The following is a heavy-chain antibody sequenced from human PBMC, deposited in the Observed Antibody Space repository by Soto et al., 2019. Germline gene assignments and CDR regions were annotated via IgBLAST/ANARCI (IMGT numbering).Heavy chain of an antibody. D-gene: IGHD6-6*01. CDR1: GASISKGGYY. CDR2: IYYSGST. J-gene: IGHJ6*02. CDR3: TKAYAARGYYYYGMDV. Sequence: SETLSLTCSVSGASISKGGYYWSWVRQHPGKGLEWIGFIYYSGSTSYNPSLKSRVSMSLDTSKNQFSLILKSVIAADTAVYYCTKAYAARGYYYYGMDVWGQGTTVTVSS. V-gene: IGHV4-31*03.